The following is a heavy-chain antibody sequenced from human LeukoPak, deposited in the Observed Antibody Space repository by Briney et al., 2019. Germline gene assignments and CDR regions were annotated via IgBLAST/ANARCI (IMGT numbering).Heavy chain of an antibody. V-gene: IGHV3-7*01. CDR1: GFTLSSYW. CDR3: ASLYSSGWSYYYGMDV. CDR2: IKQDGSEK. Sequence: GGSLRLSCAASGFTLSSYWMSWVRQAPGKGLEWVANIKQDGSEKYYVDSVKGRFTISRDNAKNSLYLQMNSLRAEDTAVYYCASLYSSGWSYYYGMDVWGQGTTVTVSS. J-gene: IGHJ6*02. D-gene: IGHD6-19*01.